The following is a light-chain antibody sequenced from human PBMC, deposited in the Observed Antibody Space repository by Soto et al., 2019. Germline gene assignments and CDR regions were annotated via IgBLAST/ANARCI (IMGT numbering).Light chain of an antibody. V-gene: IGKV3-20*01. CDR2: GAS. J-gene: IGKJ5*01. CDR3: QQYDSSPIT. Sequence: EIVLTQSPVTLSLSPGERATLACRARQSVSSSYLAWYQQKPGQAPRLLIYGASSRATGITDRFSGSGSGTDFTLTISRLEPEDFAVYYCQQYDSSPITFGHGTRLEIK. CDR1: QSVSSSY.